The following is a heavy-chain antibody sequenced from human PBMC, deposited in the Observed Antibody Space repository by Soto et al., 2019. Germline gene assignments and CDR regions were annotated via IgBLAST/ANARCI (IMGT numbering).Heavy chain of an antibody. CDR2: ISSSSSYI. V-gene: IGHV3-21*01. CDR3: ARDRYCSSTSCYAGMVVYYGMDV. J-gene: IGHJ6*02. Sequence: GGSLRLSCAASGFTFSSYSMNWVRQAPGKGLEWVSSISSSSSYIYYADSVKGRFTISRDNAKNSLYLQMNSLRAEDTAVYYCARDRYCSSTSCYAGMVVYYGMDVWGQGTTVTVSS. D-gene: IGHD2-2*01. CDR1: GFTFSSYS.